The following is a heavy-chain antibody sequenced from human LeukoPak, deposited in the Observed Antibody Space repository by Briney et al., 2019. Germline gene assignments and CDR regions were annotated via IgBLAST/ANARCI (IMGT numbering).Heavy chain of an antibody. CDR2: ISNSGSSI. CDR3: ARTRDGPFAY. V-gene: IGHV3-48*04. D-gene: IGHD5-24*01. Sequence: GGSLRLSCAASGFTFSSYWMNWVRQAPGKGLEWLSHISNSGSSIQYADSVKGRFTISRDNAKNSLYLQMNSLRVEDTAVYYCARTRDGPFAYWGQGTLVTVSS. J-gene: IGHJ4*02. CDR1: GFTFSSYW.